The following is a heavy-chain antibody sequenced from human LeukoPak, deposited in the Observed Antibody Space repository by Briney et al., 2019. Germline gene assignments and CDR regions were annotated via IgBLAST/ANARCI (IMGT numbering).Heavy chain of an antibody. CDR2: INSDGSST. Sequence: GGSLRLSCAASGFTFSSYWMHWVRQAPGKGLVWVSRINSDGSSTSYADSVKGRFTISRDNAKNTLYLQMNSLRAEDTAVYYCARGAIPIAVAGTQTDYWGQGTLVTVSS. J-gene: IGHJ4*02. V-gene: IGHV3-74*01. CDR1: GFTFSSYW. CDR3: ARGAIPIAVAGTQTDY. D-gene: IGHD6-19*01.